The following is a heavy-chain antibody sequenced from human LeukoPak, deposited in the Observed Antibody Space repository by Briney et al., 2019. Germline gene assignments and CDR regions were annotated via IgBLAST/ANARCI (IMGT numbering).Heavy chain of an antibody. V-gene: IGHV3-23*01. J-gene: IGHJ4*02. CDR2: ISGSGGST. Sequence: VGSLRLSCAASGFTFSSYAMRWVRQAAGKGLEWVSAISGSGGSTYYADSVKGRFTISRDNSKNTLYLQMNSLRAEDTAVYYCAKEEKKSGFDYWGQGTLVTVSS. CDR1: GFTFSSYA. D-gene: IGHD3-10*01. CDR3: AKEEKKSGFDY.